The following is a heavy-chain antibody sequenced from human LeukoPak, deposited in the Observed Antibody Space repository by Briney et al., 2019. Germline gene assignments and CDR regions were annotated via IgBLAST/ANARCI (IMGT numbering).Heavy chain of an antibody. CDR1: GDSVSSNSAA. D-gene: IGHD3-16*02. J-gene: IGHJ6*04. CDR2: TYYRSKWYN. Sequence: SQTLSLTCAISGDSVSSNSAAWNWIRQSPSRGLEWLGRTYYRSKWYNDYAVSVKSRITTNPDTSKNQFSLQLNSVTPEDTAVYYCAREISFSFPYTFYYYGMDVWGKGTTVTVSS. CDR3: AREISFSFPYTFYYYGMDV. V-gene: IGHV6-1*01.